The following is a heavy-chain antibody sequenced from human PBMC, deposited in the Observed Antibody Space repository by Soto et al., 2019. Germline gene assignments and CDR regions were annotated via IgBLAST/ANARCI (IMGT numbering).Heavy chain of an antibody. CDR3: ARDLAGGTIFGVVITGGPSDGMDV. J-gene: IGHJ6*02. Sequence: LSLTCTVSGGSVSSGSYYWSWIRQPPGKGLEWIGYIYYSGSTNYNPSLKSRVTISVDTSKNQFSLKLSSVTAADTAVYYCARDLAGGTIFGVVITGGPSDGMDVWGQGTTVTVSS. D-gene: IGHD3-3*01. CDR1: GGSVSSGSYY. CDR2: IYYSGST. V-gene: IGHV4-61*01.